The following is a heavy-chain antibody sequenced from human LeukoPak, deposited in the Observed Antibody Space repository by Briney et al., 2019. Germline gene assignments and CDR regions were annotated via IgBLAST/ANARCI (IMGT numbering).Heavy chain of an antibody. CDR2: ISGSGGST. Sequence: ASVKVSCKASGGTFSSYAISWVRQAPGKGLEWVSAISGSGGSTYYADSVKGRFTISRDNSKNTLYLQMNSLRAEDTAVYYCAKPVLRFLEWLLYYFDYWGQGTLVTVSS. CDR3: AKPVLRFLEWLLYYFDY. CDR1: GGTFSSYA. D-gene: IGHD3-3*01. V-gene: IGHV3-23*01. J-gene: IGHJ4*02.